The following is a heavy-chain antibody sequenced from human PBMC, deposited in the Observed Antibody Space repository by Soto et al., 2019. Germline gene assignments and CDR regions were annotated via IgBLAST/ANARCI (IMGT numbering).Heavy chain of an antibody. CDR3: ARESTDYGDYVNWFDP. CDR1: GYTFTSYG. V-gene: IGHV1-18*01. J-gene: IGHJ5*02. D-gene: IGHD4-17*01. Sequence: ASVKVCCKASGYTFTSYGISWVRQAPGQGLEWMGWISAYNGNTNYAQKLQGRVTMTTDTSTSTAYMELRSLRSDDTAVYYCARESTDYGDYVNWFDPWGQGTLVTVSS. CDR2: ISAYNGNT.